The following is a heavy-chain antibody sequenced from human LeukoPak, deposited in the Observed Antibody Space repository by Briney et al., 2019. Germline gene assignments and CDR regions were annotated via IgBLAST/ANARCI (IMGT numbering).Heavy chain of an antibody. Sequence: GGSLRLSCAASGFTFSSYSMSWVRQAPGKGLEWVSGIRSSGDSTYYADSVKGRFTISRDNSKNTLYLQMNSLRAEDTAVYYCARDKYYYDSSGGGYYFDYWGQGTLVTVSS. D-gene: IGHD3-22*01. V-gene: IGHV3-23*01. CDR1: GFTFSSYS. CDR2: IRSSGDST. CDR3: ARDKYYYDSSGGGYYFDY. J-gene: IGHJ4*02.